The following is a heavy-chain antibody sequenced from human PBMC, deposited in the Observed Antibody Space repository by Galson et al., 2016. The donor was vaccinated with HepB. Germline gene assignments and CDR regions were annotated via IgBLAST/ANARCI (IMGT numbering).Heavy chain of an antibody. V-gene: IGHV3-15*01. CDR3: ATRGYYNVLTGYKTDGFDV. J-gene: IGHJ3*01. CDR2: IKSNIDGETI. Sequence: SLRLSCAASGFSFNYAWMSWVRRAPGKGLEWVGRIKSNIDGETIDYAAPVRGRFTISRDDSKNTMYLQMSSLKNEDTAVYYCATRGYYNVLTGYKTDGFDVWGRGTLVTVSS. CDR1: GFSFNYAW. D-gene: IGHD3-9*01.